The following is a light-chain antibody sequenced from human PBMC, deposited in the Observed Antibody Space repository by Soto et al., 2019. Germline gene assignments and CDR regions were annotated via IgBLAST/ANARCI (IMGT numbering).Light chain of an antibody. CDR3: QSLGTGIQV. V-gene: IGLV4-69*01. CDR2: INSDGSH. J-gene: IGLJ3*02. Sequence: QSVLTQSPSVSASLGASVKLTCTLSRRHSTYAIAWHQQQSEKGPRFLMKINSDGSHSKGDGFFDRFSGSSSGAERHLTISSLQSEDEADYYCQSLGTGIQVFGGGTKLTVL. CDR1: RRHSTYA.